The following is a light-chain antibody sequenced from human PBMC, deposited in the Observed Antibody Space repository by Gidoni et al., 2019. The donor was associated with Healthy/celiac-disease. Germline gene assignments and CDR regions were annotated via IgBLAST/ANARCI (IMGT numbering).Light chain of an antibody. CDR2: AAS. J-gene: IGKJ2*01. V-gene: IGKV1-8*01. Sequence: AIRITQSPSSLSASTRDRVTITCRASQGSSSYLAWYQQQPGKAPKLLIYAASPLQSGVPSRFSGSGSGTDFTLTISCLQSEDFATYYCQQYYSYPPLYTFXXXTKLEIK. CDR3: QQYYSYPPLYT. CDR1: QGSSSY.